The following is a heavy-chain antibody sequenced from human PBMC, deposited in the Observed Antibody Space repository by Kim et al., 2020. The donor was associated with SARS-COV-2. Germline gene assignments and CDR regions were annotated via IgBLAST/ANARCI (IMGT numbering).Heavy chain of an antibody. Sequence: SETLSLTCTVSGGSISSSSYYWGWIRQPPGKGLEWIGSIYYSGSTYYNPSLKSRVTISVDTSKNQFSLKLSSVTAADTAVYYCARLLTGLWFGELSIWFDPWGQGTLVTVSS. CDR2: IYYSGST. CDR1: GGSISSSSYY. V-gene: IGHV4-39*07. CDR3: ARLLTGLWFGELSIWFDP. J-gene: IGHJ5*02. D-gene: IGHD3-10*01.